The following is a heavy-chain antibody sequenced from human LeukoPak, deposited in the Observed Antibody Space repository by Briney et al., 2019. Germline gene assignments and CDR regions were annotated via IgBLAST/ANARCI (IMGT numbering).Heavy chain of an antibody. Sequence: GRSLRPSCAASGFTFSSYAMHWVRQAPGKGLEWVAVISYDGSNKYYADSVKGRFTISRDNSKNTLLLQMNSLRAEDTAVCYCARAGTTGHDFWSGYYLAYGMDVWGQGTTVTVSS. J-gene: IGHJ6*02. CDR2: ISYDGSNK. CDR1: GFTFSSYA. V-gene: IGHV3-30-3*01. CDR3: ARAGTTGHDFWSGYYLAYGMDV. D-gene: IGHD3-3*01.